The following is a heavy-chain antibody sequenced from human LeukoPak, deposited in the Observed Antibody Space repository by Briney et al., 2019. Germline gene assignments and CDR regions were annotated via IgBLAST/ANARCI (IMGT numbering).Heavy chain of an antibody. CDR1: GGTFSSYA. V-gene: IGHV1-69*05. CDR3: ARDYHESIAAFSWFDP. D-gene: IGHD6-6*01. J-gene: IGHJ5*02. Sequence: SVKVSCKGSGGTFSSYAISWVRQAPGQGLEWMGGIIPIFGTANYAQKFQGRVTITTDESTSTAYMELSSLRSEDTAVYYCARDYHESIAAFSWFDPWGQGTLVTVSS. CDR2: IIPIFGTA.